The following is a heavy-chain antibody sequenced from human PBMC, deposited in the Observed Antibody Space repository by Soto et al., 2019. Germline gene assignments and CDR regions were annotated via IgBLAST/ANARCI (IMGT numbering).Heavy chain of an antibody. CDR1: GFTFSSYG. CDR2: ISYDGSNK. D-gene: IGHD5-18*01. Sequence: VGSLRLSCAASGFTFSSYGMHWVRQAPGKGLEWVAVISYDGSNKYYADSVKGRFTISRDNSKNTLYLQMNSLRAEDTAVYYRAKGGRIQLWLRHYYYGMDVWGQGTTVTVSS. CDR3: AKGGRIQLWLRHYYYGMDV. J-gene: IGHJ6*02. V-gene: IGHV3-30*18.